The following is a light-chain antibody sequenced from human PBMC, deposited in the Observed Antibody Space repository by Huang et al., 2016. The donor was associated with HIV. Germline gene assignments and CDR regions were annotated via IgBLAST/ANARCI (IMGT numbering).Light chain of an antibody. Sequence: DIQMTQSPSSLSASAGDRVSITCQASQDINDYLNWYQQKPGRAPKLLIYAVSNLESGVPPRFSGSGSGKDFPLTISSLQTEDVATYFCQQYDNLPLTFGGGTKVEI. CDR2: AVS. V-gene: IGKV1-33*01. CDR3: QQYDNLPLT. J-gene: IGKJ4*01. CDR1: QDINDY.